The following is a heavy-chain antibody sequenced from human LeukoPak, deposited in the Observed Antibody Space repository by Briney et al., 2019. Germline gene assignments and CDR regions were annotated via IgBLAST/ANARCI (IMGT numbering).Heavy chain of an antibody. CDR2: IKSDGSVT. D-gene: IGHD1-14*01. CDR3: ARDHDAVGTTIDH. V-gene: IGHV3-74*01. J-gene: IGHJ4*02. Sequence: GGSLRLSGAASGFTFSSYWMHWVRQAPGEGLVWVSRIKSDGSVTWYADSVKGRFTISRDNVKNMLYLQMNSLRAEDTAVYFCARDHDAVGTTIDHWGQGTLVTVSS. CDR1: GFTFSSYW.